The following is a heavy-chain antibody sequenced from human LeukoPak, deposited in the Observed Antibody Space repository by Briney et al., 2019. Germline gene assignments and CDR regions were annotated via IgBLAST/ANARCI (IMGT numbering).Heavy chain of an antibody. V-gene: IGHV1-3*01. CDR3: ARERLQGYFQH. J-gene: IGHJ1*01. D-gene: IGHD4-11*01. Sequence: GASVKVSCRASVYTFTSYAMHWVRQAPGQRLEWMGWINAGNGNTKYSQKFWGRVTITRDTSESTAYMELSSLRSEDTAVYYCARERLQGYFQHWGQGTLVTVSS. CDR1: VYTFTSYA. CDR2: INAGNGNT.